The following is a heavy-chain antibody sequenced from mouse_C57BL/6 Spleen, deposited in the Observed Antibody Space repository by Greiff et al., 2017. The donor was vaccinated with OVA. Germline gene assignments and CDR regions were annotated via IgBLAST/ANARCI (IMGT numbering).Heavy chain of an antibody. CDR3: ARCCPITYDYPFDY. CDR2: INPYSGDT. CDR1: GYSFTGYF. D-gene: IGHD2-4*01. V-gene: IGHV1-20*01. J-gene: IGHJ2*01. Sequence: VQLQESGPELVKPGDSVKISCKASGYSFTGYFMNWVMQSHGKGLEWIGRINPYSGDTLYNQKFKGKATLTVDKSSSTAHMELRSMTSEDSAVYYCARCCPITYDYPFDYWGQGTTLTVSS.